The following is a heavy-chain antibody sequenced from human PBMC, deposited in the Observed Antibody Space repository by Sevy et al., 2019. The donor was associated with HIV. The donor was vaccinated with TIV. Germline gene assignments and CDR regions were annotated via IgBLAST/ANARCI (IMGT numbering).Heavy chain of an antibody. CDR1: GFNFGDYP. J-gene: IGHJ5*02. V-gene: IGHV3-49*03. D-gene: IGHD3-10*01. CDR3: SKGGSGTGWFDP. CDR2: IRSKASGGTT. Sequence: GGSLRLSCRASGFNFGDYPMSWFRQAPGKGLAWVGFIRSKASGGTTQYAGSVKGRFTSSRDDTESIAYLQMNSLKIEDTAVYYCSKGGSGTGWFDPWGQGTLVTVSS.